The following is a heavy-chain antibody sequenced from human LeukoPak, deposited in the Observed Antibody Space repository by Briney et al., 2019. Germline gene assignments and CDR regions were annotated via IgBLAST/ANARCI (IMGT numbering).Heavy chain of an antibody. CDR3: AKAPVTTCSGAYCYPFDY. CDR2: ISSSGSTI. Sequence: GGSLRLSCAASGFTFSSYEMNWVRQAPGKGLEWVSYISSSGSTIYYADSVKGRFTISRDNAKNTLYLQMNSLRAGDAAVYYCAKAPVTTCSGAYCYPFDYWSQGTLVTVSS. V-gene: IGHV3-48*03. D-gene: IGHD2-15*01. CDR1: GFTFSSYE. J-gene: IGHJ4*02.